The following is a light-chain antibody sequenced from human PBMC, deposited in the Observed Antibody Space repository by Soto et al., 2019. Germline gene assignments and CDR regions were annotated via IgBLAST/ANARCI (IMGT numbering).Light chain of an antibody. CDR2: GAS. Sequence: AQSPDTLSVTPGERATLSCRASQSVSSNLAWYQQKPGQAPRLLIYGASTWASGIPDGFSGSGSGTDFNLTVSRLAPEDFAAYYCQQYATSPRTFGQGTKVDI. V-gene: IGKV3-20*01. J-gene: IGKJ1*01. CDR3: QQYATSPRT. CDR1: QSVSSN.